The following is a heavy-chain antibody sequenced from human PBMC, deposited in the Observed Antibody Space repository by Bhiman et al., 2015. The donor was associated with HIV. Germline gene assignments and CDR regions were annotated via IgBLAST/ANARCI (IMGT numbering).Heavy chain of an antibody. CDR3: AKAGRYYDSSGHHFEY. D-gene: IGHD3-22*01. J-gene: IGHJ4*02. CDR1: GFTFDDYA. CDR2: ISWDGGST. Sequence: EVQLVESGGVVVQPGGSLRLSCAASGFTFDDYAMHWVRQAPGKGLEWVSLISWDGGSTYYADSVKGRFTISRDNSKYSLYLQMNSLRPEDTALYYCAKAGRYYDSSGHHFEYWGQGTLVTVSS. V-gene: IGHV3-43D*03.